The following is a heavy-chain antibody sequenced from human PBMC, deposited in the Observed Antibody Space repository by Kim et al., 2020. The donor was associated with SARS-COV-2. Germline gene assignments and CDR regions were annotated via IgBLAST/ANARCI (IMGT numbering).Heavy chain of an antibody. J-gene: IGHJ4*02. D-gene: IGHD3-3*01. V-gene: IGHV1-2*02. CDR3: ARDGVLRFLEWLEPPFDY. CDR1: GYTFTAYY. CDR2: INPNSGGT. Sequence: ASVKVSCKASGYTFTAYYMHWVRQAPGQGLEWMGWINPNSGGTNYAQKFQGRVTMTRDTSISTAYMELSRLTSDDTAVYYCARDGVLRFLEWLEPPFDYWGQGTLVTVSS.